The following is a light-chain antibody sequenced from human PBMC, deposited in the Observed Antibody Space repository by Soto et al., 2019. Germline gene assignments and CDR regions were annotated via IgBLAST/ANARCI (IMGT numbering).Light chain of an antibody. CDR1: KNDIGVYDF. Sequence: QSVLTQPPSASGSPGQSVTISCTGTKNDIGVYDFVSWYQHHPGKAPRLIIYEVVQRPSGVPDRFSGSKSGNTASLTISGLQAEDEADYYCSSYPSSSTRVFGTGTKVTVL. J-gene: IGLJ1*01. CDR2: EVV. CDR3: SSYPSSSTRV. V-gene: IGLV2-8*01.